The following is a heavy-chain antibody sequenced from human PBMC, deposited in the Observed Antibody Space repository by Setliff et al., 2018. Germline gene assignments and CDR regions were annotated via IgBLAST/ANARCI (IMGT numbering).Heavy chain of an antibody. CDR2: ISGSGGST. V-gene: IGHV3-23*01. CDR1: GFTFSSYA. Sequence: GGSLRLSCAASGFTFSSYAMSWVRQAPGKGLEWVSAISGSGGSTYYADSVKGRFTISRDNSKNTLYLQMNSLRAEDTAVYYCAKDLEAQYYDILTGYSMGAFDIWGQGTMVTVSS. CDR3: AKDLEAQYYDILTGYSMGAFDI. J-gene: IGHJ3*02. D-gene: IGHD3-9*01.